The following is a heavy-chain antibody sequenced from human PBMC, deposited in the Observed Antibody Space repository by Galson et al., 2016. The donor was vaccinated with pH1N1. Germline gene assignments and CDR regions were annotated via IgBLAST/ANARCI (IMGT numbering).Heavy chain of an antibody. D-gene: IGHD4-17*01. CDR2: ISSSGST. J-gene: IGHJ2*01. V-gene: IGHV4-4*07. Sequence: ETLSLTCTVSGGSISDYYLNWIRQPAGKGLEYIGRISSSGSTNYNPSLKSRVIMSVDMAKNQFSLNLNSVTAADTAVYYCARSTVTTFSDLWGRGTLVTVSS. CDR1: GGSISDYY. CDR3: ARSTVTTFSDL.